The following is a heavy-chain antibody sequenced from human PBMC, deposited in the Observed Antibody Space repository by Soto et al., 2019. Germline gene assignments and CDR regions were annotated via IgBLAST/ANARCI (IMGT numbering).Heavy chain of an antibody. J-gene: IGHJ1*01. CDR2: FDPEDGET. Sequence: ASVKTCCKVSGYTLTELSMHWVRQAPGKGLEWMGGFDPEDGETIYAQKFQGRVTMTEDTSTDTAYMELSSLRSEDTAVYYCATTNYYDSCGYVLYFQHWGQGTLVTVSS. V-gene: IGHV1-24*01. D-gene: IGHD3-22*01. CDR1: GYTLTELS. CDR3: ATTNYYDSCGYVLYFQH.